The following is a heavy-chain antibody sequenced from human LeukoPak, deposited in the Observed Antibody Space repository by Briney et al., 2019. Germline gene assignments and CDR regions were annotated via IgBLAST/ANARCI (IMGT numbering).Heavy chain of an antibody. CDR2: TYNSGST. Sequence: SETLSLTCTVSGGSIGGYYWSWIRQPPGKRLEWIGSTYNSGSTNYNPSLKSRDTISVDTSKNQLSLKLSSVTAADTAVYYCARWGSGWHYFDYWGQGTLVTVSS. D-gene: IGHD6-19*01. CDR1: GGSIGGYY. V-gene: IGHV4-59*12. J-gene: IGHJ4*02. CDR3: ARWGSGWHYFDY.